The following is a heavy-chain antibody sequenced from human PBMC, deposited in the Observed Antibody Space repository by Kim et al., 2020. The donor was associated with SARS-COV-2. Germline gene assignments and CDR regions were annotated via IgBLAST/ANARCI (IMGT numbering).Heavy chain of an antibody. CDR3: ARDLAYYYGSGSSQVPNWFDP. Sequence: ASVKVSCKASGYTFTSYAMHWVRQAPGQRLEWMGWINAGNGNTKYSQKFQGRVTITRDTSASTAYMELSSLRSEDTAVYYCARDLAYYYGSGSSQVPNWFDPWGQGTLVTVSS. CDR1: GYTFTSYA. J-gene: IGHJ5*02. V-gene: IGHV1-3*01. CDR2: INAGNGNT. D-gene: IGHD3-10*01.